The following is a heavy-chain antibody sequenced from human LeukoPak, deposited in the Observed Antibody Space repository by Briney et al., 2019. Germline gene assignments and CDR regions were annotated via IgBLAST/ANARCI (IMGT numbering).Heavy chain of an antibody. CDR2: IIPILGIA. D-gene: IGHD3-22*01. Sequence: SVKVSCKASGGTFSSYTISWVRQAPGQGLEWMGRIIPILGIANYAQKFQGRVTITADKSTSTAYMELSSLRSEDTAVYYCARERGVYYDSSRYFDYWGQGTLVTVSS. CDR3: ARERGVYYDSSRYFDY. V-gene: IGHV1-69*04. J-gene: IGHJ4*02. CDR1: GGTFSSYT.